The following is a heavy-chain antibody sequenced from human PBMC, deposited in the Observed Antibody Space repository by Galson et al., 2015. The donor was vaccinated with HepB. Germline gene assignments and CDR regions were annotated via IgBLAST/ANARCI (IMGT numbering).Heavy chain of an antibody. CDR2: IISDASST. V-gene: IGHV3-74*03. D-gene: IGHD3-10*01. J-gene: IGHJ6*03. CDR3: ARGRGDFVGVYYYYYMDV. Sequence: SLRLPCAASGFTFSSYWMHWVRQAPGKGLVWVSRIISDASSTTYADSVKGRFTISRDNAKNTLYLQMNGLRAEDTAVYYCARGRGDFVGVYYYYYMDVWGKGTTVTVSS. CDR1: GFTFSSYW.